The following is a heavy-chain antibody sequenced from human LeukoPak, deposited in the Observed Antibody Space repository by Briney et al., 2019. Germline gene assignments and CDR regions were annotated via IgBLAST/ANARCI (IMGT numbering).Heavy chain of an antibody. CDR3: ARALGSSSDY. J-gene: IGHJ4*02. CDR1: GFTFSTSW. CDR2: INDDGSTI. Sequence: GGSLRLSCAGSGFTFSTSWMHWVRQAPGKALVWVPRINDDGSTINYADSVKGRFTISRDNAKNTLYLQMSSLRAEDTALYYCARALGSSSDYWGQGTLVSVSS. D-gene: IGHD1-26*01. V-gene: IGHV3-74*01.